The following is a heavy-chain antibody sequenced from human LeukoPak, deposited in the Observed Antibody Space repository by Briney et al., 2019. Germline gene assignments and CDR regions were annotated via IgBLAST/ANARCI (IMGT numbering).Heavy chain of an antibody. CDR2: INHSGST. D-gene: IGHD3-10*01. Sequence: SETLSLTCAVYGGSFRGYYWSWIRQPPGKGLEWIGEINHSGSTNYNPSLKSRVTISVDTSKNQFSLKLSSVTAADTAVYYCASTVGYYGSGSYPDYWGQGTLVTVSS. V-gene: IGHV4-34*01. CDR3: ASTVGYYGSGSYPDY. J-gene: IGHJ4*02. CDR1: GGSFRGYY.